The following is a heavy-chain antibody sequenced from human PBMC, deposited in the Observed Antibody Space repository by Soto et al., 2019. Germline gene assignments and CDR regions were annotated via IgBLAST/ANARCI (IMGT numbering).Heavy chain of an antibody. V-gene: IGHV4-39*01. J-gene: IGHJ4*02. D-gene: IGHD3-22*01. CDR2: IYYSGST. CDR1: GGSISSSGYY. Sequence: SETLSLTCTVSGGSISSSGYYWGWIRQPPGKGLEWIGSIYYSGSTYYNPSLKSRVTISVDTSKNQFSLKLSSVTAADTAVYYCARHPHWAQSIYYDSSGYFDYWGQGTLVTVSS. CDR3: ARHPHWAQSIYYDSSGYFDY.